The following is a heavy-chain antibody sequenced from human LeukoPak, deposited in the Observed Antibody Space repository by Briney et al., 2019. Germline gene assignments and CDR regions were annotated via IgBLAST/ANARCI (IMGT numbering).Heavy chain of an antibody. D-gene: IGHD6-13*01. CDR2: FYSGGSR. J-gene: IGHJ3*02. Sequence: GGSLRLSCAASGFTVSSNYMSWVRQAPGKGLEWVSVFYSGGSRYYADSVKGRFTISRDNSKNSLDLQMNSLRAEDTAVYYCASSSWNQKTDAFDIWGQGTMVTVSS. V-gene: IGHV3-53*01. CDR3: ASSSWNQKTDAFDI. CDR1: GFTVSSNY.